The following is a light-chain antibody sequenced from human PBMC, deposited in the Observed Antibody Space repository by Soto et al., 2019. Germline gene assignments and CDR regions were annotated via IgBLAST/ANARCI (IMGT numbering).Light chain of an antibody. V-gene: IGLV2-14*01. CDR2: DVS. CDR1: SSDVGGYNY. Sequence: QSALTQPASVSGSPGQSITISCTGTSSDVGGYNYVSWYQQHPGKAPKLMIYDVSNRPSGVSNRFSGSKSGHTASLTISGLHAEDEADYCCSSYTSSSRYVVFGGGTKLTVL. J-gene: IGLJ2*01. CDR3: SSYTSSSRYVV.